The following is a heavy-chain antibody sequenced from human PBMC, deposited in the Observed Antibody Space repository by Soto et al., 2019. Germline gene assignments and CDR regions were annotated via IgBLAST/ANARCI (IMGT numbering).Heavy chain of an antibody. CDR3: ARERGDSGSYYEFDY. CDR1: GGSISSGGYS. D-gene: IGHD3-22*01. Sequence: PSETLSLTCAVSGGSISSGGYSWSWIRQPPGKGLEWIGNIYHSGSTYYNPSLKSRVTISVDRSKNQFSLKLSSVTAADTAVYYCARERGDSGSYYEFDYWGQGTLVTVSS. V-gene: IGHV4-30-2*01. J-gene: IGHJ4*02. CDR2: IYHSGST.